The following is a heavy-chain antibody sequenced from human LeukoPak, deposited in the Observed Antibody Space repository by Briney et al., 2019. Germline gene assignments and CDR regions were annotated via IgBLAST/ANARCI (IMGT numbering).Heavy chain of an antibody. D-gene: IGHD3-22*01. V-gene: IGHV3-11*01. CDR2: ISSSGSTI. Sequence: GGSLRLSCAASGFTFSIYAMSWVRQAPGKGLEWVSYISSSGSTIYYADSVKGRFTISRDNAKNSLYLQMNSLRAEDTAVYYCARDWVYYYDSSGYFSYWGQGTLVTVSS. CDR1: GFTFSIYA. J-gene: IGHJ4*02. CDR3: ARDWVYYYDSSGYFSY.